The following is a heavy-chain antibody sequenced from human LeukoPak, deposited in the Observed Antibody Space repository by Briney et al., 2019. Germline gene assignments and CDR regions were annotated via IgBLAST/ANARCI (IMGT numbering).Heavy chain of an antibody. D-gene: IGHD1-1*01. V-gene: IGHV3-53*01. CDR2: IYSNGGT. J-gene: IGHJ4*02. CDR1: GFIVSNSY. Sequence: GGSLRLSCAASGFIVSNSYMSWVRQAPGKGLEWVSVIYSNGGTYSADSVKGRFTLSRDNSKNTLYLQMNSLRAEDTAVYYCARDSPGTPIDYWGQGTLVTVSS. CDR3: ARDSPGTPIDY.